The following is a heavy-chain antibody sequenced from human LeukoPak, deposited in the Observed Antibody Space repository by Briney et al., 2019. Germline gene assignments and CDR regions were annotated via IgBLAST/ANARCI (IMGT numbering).Heavy chain of an antibody. Sequence: PGGSLRLSCAASGFTFSSYGMHWVRQAPGKGLEWVAFIRYDGSNKYYADSVKGRFTISRDNSKNTLYLQVNSLRAEDTAVYYCAKDWSNSGWNFDYWGQGTLVTVSS. J-gene: IGHJ4*02. CDR2: IRYDGSNK. CDR1: GFTFSSYG. D-gene: IGHD6-19*01. V-gene: IGHV3-30*02. CDR3: AKDWSNSGWNFDY.